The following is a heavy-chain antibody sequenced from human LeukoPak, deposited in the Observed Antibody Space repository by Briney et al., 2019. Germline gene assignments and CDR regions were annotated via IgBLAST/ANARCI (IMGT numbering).Heavy chain of an antibody. J-gene: IGHJ4*02. CDR3: ASLALYDSSGYYPYSAPLNY. CDR1: GFTVSRHY. Sequence: LGGSLRLSCAASGFTVSRHYMSWVRQAPGKGLEWVSSISSSSSYIYYADSVKGRFTISRDNAKNSLYLQMNSLRAEDTAVYYCASLALYDSSGYYPYSAPLNYWGQGTLVTVSS. CDR2: ISSSSSYI. V-gene: IGHV3-21*01. D-gene: IGHD3-22*01.